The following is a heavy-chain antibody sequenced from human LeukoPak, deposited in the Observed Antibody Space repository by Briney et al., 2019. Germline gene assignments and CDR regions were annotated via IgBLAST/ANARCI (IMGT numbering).Heavy chain of an antibody. D-gene: IGHD6-19*01. V-gene: IGHV3-53*01. CDR2: IYAGGTT. CDR1: GFTVNTNY. CDR3: ARDSSGWYDH. J-gene: IGHJ5*02. Sequence: PGGSLRLSCAASGFTVNTNYMSWVRQAPGRGLEWVSVIYAGGTTYYADSVRGRFTISRDNSKNTLYLQMNSLRDEDTAVYYCARDSSGWYDHWGQGTLVTVSS.